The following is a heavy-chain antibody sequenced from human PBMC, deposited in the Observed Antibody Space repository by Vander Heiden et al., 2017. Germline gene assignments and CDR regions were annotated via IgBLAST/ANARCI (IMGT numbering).Heavy chain of an antibody. Sequence: QVQLVQSGAEVKKPGASVKVSCKASGYTFTGSYMHWVRPAPGQGLEWVGWINPNSGGTTYAQKFQGRVTMTRDTAISTAYMELSRLRSDDTAVYYCARGGGDYGGNYFDYWGQGTLVTVSS. J-gene: IGHJ4*02. V-gene: IGHV1-2*02. CDR1: GYTFTGSY. D-gene: IGHD4-17*01. CDR3: ARGGGDYGGNYFDY. CDR2: INPNSGGT.